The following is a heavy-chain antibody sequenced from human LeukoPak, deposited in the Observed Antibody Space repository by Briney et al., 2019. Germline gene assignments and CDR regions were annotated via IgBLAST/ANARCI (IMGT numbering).Heavy chain of an antibody. J-gene: IGHJ2*01. D-gene: IGHD3-10*01. CDR1: GSTFSSYD. Sequence: QPGGSLRLSCAASGSTFSSYDMHWVRQATGKGLEWVSAIGTAGDTYYPGSVKGRFTISRENAKNSLYLQMNSLRAGDTAVYYCARGGDIIGFGEPTYFDLWGRGTLVTVSS. CDR2: IGTAGDT. CDR3: ARGGDIIGFGEPTYFDL. V-gene: IGHV3-13*01.